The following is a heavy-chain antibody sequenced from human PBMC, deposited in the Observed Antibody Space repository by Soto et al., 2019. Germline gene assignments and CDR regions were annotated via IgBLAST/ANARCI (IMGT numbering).Heavy chain of an antibody. V-gene: IGHV1-18*01. CDR1: GYTFTSYG. D-gene: IGHD6-13*01. CDR3: VRDAPNVAAQDDY. CDR2: ISAYNGNT. Sequence: VQLVQSGAEVKKPGASVKVSCKASGYTFTSYGISWVRPAPGQGLEWMGWISAYNGNTNYAQKLQDRVTMTTDTPPSTAYMELRSLESDDTAVYYCVRDAPNVAAQDDYCGQGALVTVDS. J-gene: IGHJ4*02.